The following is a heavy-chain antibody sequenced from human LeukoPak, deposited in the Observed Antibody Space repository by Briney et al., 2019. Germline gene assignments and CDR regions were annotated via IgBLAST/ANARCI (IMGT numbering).Heavy chain of an antibody. D-gene: IGHD3-16*01. CDR3: ARGGTRYYFDY. CDR1: GFSLSDYW. CDR2: RKKDGSER. Sequence: PGGSLRLSCAASGFSLSDYWMSWVRQAPGKGLEWVANRKKDGSERYYADSVKGRFTISRDISKSTLYLQMNRLRVEDTAVYYCARGGTRYYFDYWGQGTLVTVSS. J-gene: IGHJ4*02. V-gene: IGHV3-7*04.